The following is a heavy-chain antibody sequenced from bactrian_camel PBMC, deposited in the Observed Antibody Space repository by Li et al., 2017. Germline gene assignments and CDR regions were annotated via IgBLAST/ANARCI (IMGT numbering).Heavy chain of an antibody. CDR2: IASGGAST. Sequence: VQLVESGGALVQPGGSLRLSCAASGFSFSTYVMSWVRQAPGKGLEWVSAIASGGASTDYADSVKGRFTISGDNAKNTLYLQLNSLKTEDTAMYYCVKAWAGWYYDDWGQGTQV. CDR1: GFSFSTYV. V-gene: IGHV3S40*01. CDR3: VKAWAGWYYDD. D-gene: IGHD1*01. J-gene: IGHJ4*01.